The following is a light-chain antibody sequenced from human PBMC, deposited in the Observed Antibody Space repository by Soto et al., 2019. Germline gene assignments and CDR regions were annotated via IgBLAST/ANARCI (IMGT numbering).Light chain of an antibody. J-gene: IGLJ1*01. CDR2: EVS. CDR3: ISYTGSSTSYV. V-gene: IGLV2-14*01. Sequence: QSVLTQPVSVSGSPGQSITISCTGSSSDVGAYYFVSWYQHRPGKTPKLMIYEVSNRPSGVSSRFSGSKSGNTASLTISGLQAEDEADYYCISYTGSSTSYVFGSGTKLTVL. CDR1: SSDVGAYYF.